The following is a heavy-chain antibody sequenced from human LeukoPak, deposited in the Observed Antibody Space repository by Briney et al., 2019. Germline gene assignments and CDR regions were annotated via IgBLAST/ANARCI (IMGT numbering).Heavy chain of an antibody. Sequence: GGSLRLSCAASGFTVRTNYMNWVRQAPGKGLEWVSSIGSSSSYIYYADSVKGRFTISRDNAKNSLYLQMNSLRAEDTAVYYCARVRLYDSSGFDIWGQGTMVTVSS. CDR3: ARVRLYDSSGFDI. V-gene: IGHV3-21*01. J-gene: IGHJ3*02. CDR1: GFTVRTNY. D-gene: IGHD3-22*01. CDR2: IGSSSSYI.